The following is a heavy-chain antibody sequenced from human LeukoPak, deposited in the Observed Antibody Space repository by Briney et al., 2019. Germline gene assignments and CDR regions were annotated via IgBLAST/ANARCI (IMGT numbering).Heavy chain of an antibody. V-gene: IGHV3-23*01. CDR1: GFTVTSNY. Sequence: GGSLRLSCAASGFTVTSNYMSWVRQAPGKGLEWVSAISGSGGSTYYADSVKGRFTISRDNSKNTLYLQMNSLRAEDTAVYYCAKGSIVGATRRDYWGQGTLVTVSS. J-gene: IGHJ4*02. CDR2: ISGSGGST. CDR3: AKGSIVGATRRDY. D-gene: IGHD1-26*01.